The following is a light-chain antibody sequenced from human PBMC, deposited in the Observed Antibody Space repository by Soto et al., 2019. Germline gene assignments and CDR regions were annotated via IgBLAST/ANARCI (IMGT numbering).Light chain of an antibody. V-gene: IGLV2-14*01. CDR1: SSDVGGYNY. J-gene: IGLJ2*01. CDR3: SSYTSSSTLVV. CDR2: DVS. Sequence: QPVLTQPASVSGSPGQSITISCTGTSSDVGGYNYVSWYQQHPGKAPKLMMYDVSNRPSGVSNRFSGSKSGNTASLTISGLQAEDEADYYCSSYTSSSTLVVFGGGTKLTVL.